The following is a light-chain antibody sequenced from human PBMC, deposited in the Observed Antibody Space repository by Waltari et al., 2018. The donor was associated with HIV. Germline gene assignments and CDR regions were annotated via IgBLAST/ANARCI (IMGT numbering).Light chain of an antibody. Sequence: DIQLTQSPIFQSASVGDRVTITCRASEDISSNLAWYQQKLGQAPKLLIYAASTLQSGVPSRFAGSGSGTEFTLTIRSLQPEDFATYYCQHLNSYTLLTFGPGATVDNK. V-gene: IGKV1-9*01. J-gene: IGKJ3*01. CDR1: EDISSN. CDR2: AAS. CDR3: QHLNSYTLLT.